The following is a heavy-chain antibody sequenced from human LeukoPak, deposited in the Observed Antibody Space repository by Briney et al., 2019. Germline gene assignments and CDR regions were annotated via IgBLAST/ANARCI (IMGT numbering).Heavy chain of an antibody. CDR2: ICYGGST. CDR1: GGSISSGGYY. V-gene: IGHV4-31*03. J-gene: IGHJ5*02. CDR3: ARHPMTTVTRTPYNWFDP. D-gene: IGHD4-17*01. Sequence: PSQTLSLTCTVSGGSISSGGYYWSWIRQHPGKGLEWIGYICYGGSTYYNPSLKSRVTISVDTSKNQFSLKLSSVTAADTAVYYCARHPMTTVTRTPYNWFDPWGQGTLVTVSS.